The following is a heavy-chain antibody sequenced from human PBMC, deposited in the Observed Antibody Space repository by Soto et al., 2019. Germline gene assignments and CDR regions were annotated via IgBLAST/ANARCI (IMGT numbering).Heavy chain of an antibody. J-gene: IGHJ5*02. CDR1: GASINSYN. Sequence: XETLSLAFTVSGASINSYNWSWIRQPAGKGLDWIGHIHSSGSTNYNPSLKSRVTMSVDTSKNQFSLRLMSLTAADTAVYYCARDKGVAAAGITWFDTWGQGSLVTVSS. V-gene: IGHV4-4*07. CDR2: IHSSGST. D-gene: IGHD6-13*01. CDR3: ARDKGVAAAGITWFDT.